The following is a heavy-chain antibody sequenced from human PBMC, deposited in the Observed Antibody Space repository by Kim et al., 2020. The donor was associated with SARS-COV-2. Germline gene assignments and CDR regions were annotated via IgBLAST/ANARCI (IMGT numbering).Heavy chain of an antibody. Sequence: GGSLRLSCAASGFTFSSYAMHWVRQAPGKGLEWVAVISYYGSNKYYADSVKGRFTISRDNSKNTLYLQMNSLRAEDTAVYYCARDPMITFGGVIAIGYYYYGMDVWGQGTTVTVPS. V-gene: IGHV3-30*04. J-gene: IGHJ6*02. CDR1: GFTFSSYA. CDR3: ARDPMITFGGVIAIGYYYYGMDV. CDR2: ISYYGSNK. D-gene: IGHD3-16*02.